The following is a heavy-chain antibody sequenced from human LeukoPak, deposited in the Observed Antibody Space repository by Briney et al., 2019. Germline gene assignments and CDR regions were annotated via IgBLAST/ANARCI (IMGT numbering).Heavy chain of an antibody. V-gene: IGHV3-7*01. J-gene: IGHJ4*02. CDR1: GFTFSSYW. CDR2: IKPDGSKK. Sequence: GGSLRLSCAASGFTFSSYWMSRVRQAPGKGLEWVANIKPDGSKKYYVDSLKGRFTISRDNANNSLYLQVNSLRAEDTAVYYCATEIVATATAGGAFFDYWGQGTLVSVSS. D-gene: IGHD2-2*01. CDR3: ATEIVATATAGGAFFDY.